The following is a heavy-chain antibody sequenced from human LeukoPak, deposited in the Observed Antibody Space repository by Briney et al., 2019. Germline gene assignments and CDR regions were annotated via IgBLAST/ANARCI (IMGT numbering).Heavy chain of an antibody. CDR3: TSYRAYYYDSSGCPREDYFDY. Sequence: GGSLRLSCAASGFTFSNAWMSWVRQAPGKGLEWVGRIKSKTDGGTTDYAAPVKGRFTISRDDSKNTLYLQMNSLKTEDTAVYYCTSYRAYYYDSSGCPREDYFDYWGQGTLVTISS. J-gene: IGHJ4*02. D-gene: IGHD3-22*01. CDR2: IKSKTDGGTT. V-gene: IGHV3-15*01. CDR1: GFTFSNAW.